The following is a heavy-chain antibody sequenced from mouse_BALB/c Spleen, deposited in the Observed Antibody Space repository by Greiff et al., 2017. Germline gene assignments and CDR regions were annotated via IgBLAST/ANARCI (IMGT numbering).Heavy chain of an antibody. J-gene: IGHJ4*01. CDR1: GYTFTSYV. Sequence: EVQVVESGPELVKPGASVKMSCKASGYTFTSYVMHWVKQKPGQGLEWIGYINPYNDGTKYNEKFKGKATLTSDKSSSTAYMELSSLTSEDSAVYYCARWRGNYVDYAMDYWGQGTSVTVSS. D-gene: IGHD2-1*01. CDR3: ARWRGNYVDYAMDY. CDR2: INPYNDGT. V-gene: IGHV1-14*01.